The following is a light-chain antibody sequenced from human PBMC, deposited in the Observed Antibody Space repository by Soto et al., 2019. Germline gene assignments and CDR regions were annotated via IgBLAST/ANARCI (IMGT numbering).Light chain of an antibody. V-gene: IGKV1-5*01. CDR1: QSISSW. CDR3: QQSDSYSPET. CDR2: DAS. Sequence: DIQMTQSPATLSSSVGDRVTITCRASQSISSWLAWYQQKPGQAPKLLIYDASSLESGVPSRFSGSGSGTEFTLTIRSLQTDYFATYYCQQSDSYSPETFGQGTKVEIK. J-gene: IGKJ2*01.